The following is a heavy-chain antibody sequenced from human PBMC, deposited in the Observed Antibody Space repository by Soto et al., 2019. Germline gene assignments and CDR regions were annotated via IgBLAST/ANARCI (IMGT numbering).Heavy chain of an antibody. CDR1: GGSISSSSYY. CDR3: ARIDSSGYYYFDY. Sequence: SETLSLTCTVSGGSISSSSYYWGWIRQPPGKGLEWIGSIYYSGSTYYNPSLKSRVTISVDTSKNQFSLKLSSVTAADTAVYYCARIDSSGYYYFDYWGQGTLGTVS. D-gene: IGHD3-22*01. CDR2: IYYSGST. V-gene: IGHV4-39*01. J-gene: IGHJ4*02.